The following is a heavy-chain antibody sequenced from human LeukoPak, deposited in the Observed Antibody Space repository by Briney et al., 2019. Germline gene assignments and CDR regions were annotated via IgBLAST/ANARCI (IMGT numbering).Heavy chain of an antibody. V-gene: IGHV3-30-3*01. CDR3: ARGRREADY. D-gene: IGHD1-14*01. CDR2: ISYDGSNK. Sequence: TGGSLRLSCAASGFTFSSYAMHWVPQSPGKGLEWVAVISYDGSNKYYADSVKGRFTISRDNSKNTLFLQMNSLRAEDTAVYYCARGRREADYWGQGTLVTVSS. CDR1: GFTFSSYA. J-gene: IGHJ4*02.